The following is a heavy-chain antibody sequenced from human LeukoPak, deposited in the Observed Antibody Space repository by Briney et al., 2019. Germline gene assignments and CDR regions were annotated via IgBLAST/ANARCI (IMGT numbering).Heavy chain of an antibody. D-gene: IGHD3-10*01. CDR1: GGSISSYY. CDR3: ARAITMVRRYWYFDL. Sequence: PSETLSLTCTVSGGSISSYYWSWIRQPAGKGLEWIGRIYTSGSTNYNPSLKSRVTMSVDTSRNQFSLKLSSVTAADTAVYYCARAITMVRRYWYFDLWGRGTLVTVSS. CDR2: IYTSGST. J-gene: IGHJ2*01. V-gene: IGHV4-4*07.